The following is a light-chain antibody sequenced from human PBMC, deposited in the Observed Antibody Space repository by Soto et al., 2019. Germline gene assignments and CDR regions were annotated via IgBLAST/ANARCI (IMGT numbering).Light chain of an antibody. CDR3: ATWDDGLNGWV. V-gene: IGLV1-44*01. Sequence: QSVVTQPPSASGTPGQRVTISCSGRSSNIGSNAVNWYQQFPGMAPKVLIYNNNERPSGVPDRFSGSKSGTSASLASSGLQYADEADYYCATWDDGLNGWVFGGGTKLTVL. CDR2: NNN. CDR1: SSNIGSNA. J-gene: IGLJ3*02.